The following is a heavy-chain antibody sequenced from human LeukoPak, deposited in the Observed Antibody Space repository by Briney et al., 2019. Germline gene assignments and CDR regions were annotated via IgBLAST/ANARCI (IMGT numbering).Heavy chain of an antibody. CDR3: AREGDRSSDPSGSYPLDY. J-gene: IGHJ4*02. D-gene: IGHD1-26*01. Sequence: GGSLRLSCAASGFTVSSNDMSWVRQAPGKGLEWVSVIYSGGSTYYADSVKGRFTISRDNSKNTLYLQMNSLRSEDTAVYFCAREGDRSSDPSGSYPLDYWGQGTLVSVSS. V-gene: IGHV3-53*05. CDR2: IYSGGST. CDR1: GFTVSSND.